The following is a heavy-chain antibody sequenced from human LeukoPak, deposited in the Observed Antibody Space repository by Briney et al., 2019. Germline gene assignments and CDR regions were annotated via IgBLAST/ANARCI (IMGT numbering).Heavy chain of an antibody. Sequence: GGSLRLSCAASGFTFSSYAMSRVRQAPGKGLEWVSAISGSGGGTYYADSVKGRFTLSSDSSRNTVYFQLNNLRVEDTAIYYCAKASWVSSTDAVRWGQGTLVTVSS. CDR1: GFTFSSYA. V-gene: IGHV3-23*01. CDR3: AKASWVSSTDAVR. CDR2: ISGSGGGT. D-gene: IGHD3-16*01. J-gene: IGHJ4*02.